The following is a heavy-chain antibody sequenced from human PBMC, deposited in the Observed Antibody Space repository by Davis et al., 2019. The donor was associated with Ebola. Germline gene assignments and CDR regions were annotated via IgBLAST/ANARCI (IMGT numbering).Heavy chain of an antibody. V-gene: IGHV4-38-2*02. D-gene: IGHD3-10*01. J-gene: IGHJ5*02. CDR1: GYSIRSGYY. CDR3: AKEAYYGSGSYTWFDP. CDR2: IFQSVST. Sequence: SETLSLTCTVSGYSIRSGYYWGWIRQPPGKGLEWIGSIFQSVSTYYNPSLKGRVSISMDTSKNHFSLKLSSVTAADTAVYYCAKEAYYGSGSYTWFDPWGQGTLVTVSS.